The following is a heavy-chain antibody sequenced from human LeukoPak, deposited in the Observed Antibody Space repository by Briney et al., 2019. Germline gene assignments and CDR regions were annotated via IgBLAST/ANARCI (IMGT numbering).Heavy chain of an antibody. Sequence: GGSLRLSCAAPGFTFSSYEMNWVRQAPGKGLEWVSYISSSSSTIYYADSVKGRFTISRDNAKNSLYLQMNSLRAEDTAVYYCARLRWITEYMDVWGKGTTVTVSS. J-gene: IGHJ6*03. CDR1: GFTFSSYE. V-gene: IGHV3-48*01. CDR2: ISSSSSTI. CDR3: ARLRWITEYMDV. D-gene: IGHD5-12*01.